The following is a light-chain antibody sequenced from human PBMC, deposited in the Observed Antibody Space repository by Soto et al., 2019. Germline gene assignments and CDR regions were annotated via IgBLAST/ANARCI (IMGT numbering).Light chain of an antibody. CDR3: QQGSSCPRA. J-gene: IGKJ1*01. CDR2: DAS. CDR1: QGVGTY. Sequence: EIVCTEAPGTLSLSPGERATLSCRASQGVGTYLAWYQQRPGQAPRLLIYDASNRATGIPARFSGSGSATDFTLTISSLEPEDFAVYYCQQGSSCPRAFGQGTKVDIK. V-gene: IGKV3-11*01.